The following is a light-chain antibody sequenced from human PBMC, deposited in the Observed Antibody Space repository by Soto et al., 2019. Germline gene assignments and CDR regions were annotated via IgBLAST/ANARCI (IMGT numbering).Light chain of an antibody. CDR2: SND. V-gene: IGLV1-44*01. J-gene: IGLJ2*01. CDR1: SSNIGSNT. CDR3: AAWDDSLNGVL. Sequence: QSVLTQPPSASGTPGQRVTISCSGSSSNIGSNTVNWYQQLPGTAPKLLIYSNDQRPSGVPDRFSGSKSGTSASLAFSGPQSEDEADYYCAAWDDSLNGVLFGGGTKLTVL.